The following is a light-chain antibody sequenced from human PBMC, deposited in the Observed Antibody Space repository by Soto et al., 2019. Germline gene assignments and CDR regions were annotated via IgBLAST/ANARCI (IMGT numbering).Light chain of an antibody. J-gene: IGKJ4*01. CDR2: AAS. CDR3: QQSYSAPLT. Sequence: DIQMTQSPPSLSASVGDRVTITCRASQSISNYLNWYQQMPGKAPKVLIYAASSLQSGVPSSFSRSGSGTDFTLTIISIQPEDFATYHCQQSYSAPLTFGGGTKVESK. V-gene: IGKV1-39*01. CDR1: QSISNY.